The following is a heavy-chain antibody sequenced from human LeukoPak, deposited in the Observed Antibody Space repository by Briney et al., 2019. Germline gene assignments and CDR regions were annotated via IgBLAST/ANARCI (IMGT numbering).Heavy chain of an antibody. J-gene: IGHJ3*01. Sequence: GGSLRLSCAASGFTFSTYGMHWVRQAPGKGLEWMTVIWHDGSHKDYADSVKGRFTISRDNSKNTLYLQMNDLRAEDTAVYYCARGWGSNVYASAFDVWGQGTMVTVSS. V-gene: IGHV3-33*01. D-gene: IGHD3-16*01. CDR3: ARGWGSNVYASAFDV. CDR1: GFTFSTYG. CDR2: IWHDGSHK.